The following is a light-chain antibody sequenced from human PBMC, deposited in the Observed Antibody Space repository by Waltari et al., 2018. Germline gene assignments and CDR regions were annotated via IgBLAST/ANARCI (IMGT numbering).Light chain of an antibody. CDR3: SSYTTSSAPGV. Sequence: QSALTQPASVSGSPGQSTTISCSGTDSAVGAYDFVPWYQQHPGKAPHLIIYEVSNRPSGISNRFSASKSGNTASLTISGLQAEDEADYYCSSYTTSSAPGVFGTGTRVTVL. CDR1: DSAVGAYDF. J-gene: IGLJ1*01. V-gene: IGLV2-14*01. CDR2: EVS.